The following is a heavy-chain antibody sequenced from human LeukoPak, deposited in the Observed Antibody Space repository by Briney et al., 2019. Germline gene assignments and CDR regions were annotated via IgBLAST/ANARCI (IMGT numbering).Heavy chain of an antibody. J-gene: IGHJ4*02. CDR3: ARGLNDSWTGENY. V-gene: IGHV4-38-2*02. D-gene: IGHD3-3*01. CDR1: GYSISSGYY. CDR2: IYHSGST. Sequence: PSESLSLTCTVSGYSISSGYYWGWIRQPPGKWLEWIGSIYHSGSTYYNPSLKSRVTISLDTSKSQFSLKVRYVTAADTAVYYCARGLNDSWTGENYWGQGTLVTVSS.